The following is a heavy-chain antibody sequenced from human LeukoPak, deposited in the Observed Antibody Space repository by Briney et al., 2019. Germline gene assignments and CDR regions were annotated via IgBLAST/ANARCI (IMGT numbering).Heavy chain of an antibody. J-gene: IGHJ1*01. D-gene: IGHD1-26*01. CDR1: GYTFTSYY. Sequence: ASVKVSCKASGYTFTSYYMHWVRQAPGQGLEWMEIINPSGGSTSYAQKFQGRVNMTRDTSTSTVYMELSSLRSEDTAVYYCAHQLKDMTQRASGVSYFQHWGQGTLVTVSS. V-gene: IGHV1-46*01. CDR2: INPSGGST. CDR3: AHQLKDMTQRASGVSYFQH.